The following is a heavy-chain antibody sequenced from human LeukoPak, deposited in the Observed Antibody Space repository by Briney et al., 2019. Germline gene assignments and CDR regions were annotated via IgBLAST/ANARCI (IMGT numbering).Heavy chain of an antibody. J-gene: IGHJ4*02. CDR1: GYTFTSYG. Sequence: ASVKVSCKASGYTFTSYGISWVRQAPGQGLEWMGWISAYNGNTNYAQKLQGRVTMTTDTSTSTAYMELRSLRSDDTTVYYCARGCSSTSCYRFDYWGQGTLVTVSS. V-gene: IGHV1-18*01. D-gene: IGHD2-2*01. CDR2: ISAYNGNT. CDR3: ARGCSSTSCYRFDY.